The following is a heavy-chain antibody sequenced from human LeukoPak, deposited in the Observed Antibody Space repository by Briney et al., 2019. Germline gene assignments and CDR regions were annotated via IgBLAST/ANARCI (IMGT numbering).Heavy chain of an antibody. D-gene: IGHD4-17*01. Sequence: SETLPLTCTVSGGSISSGSYYWSWIRQPAGKGLEWIGRIYTSGSTNYNPSLKSRVTMSVDTSKNQFSLKVRSVTAADTAVYYCARVGGDYGDYDYWGQGTLVTVSS. J-gene: IGHJ4*02. CDR1: GGSISSGSYY. CDR3: ARVGGDYGDYDY. CDR2: IYTSGST. V-gene: IGHV4-61*02.